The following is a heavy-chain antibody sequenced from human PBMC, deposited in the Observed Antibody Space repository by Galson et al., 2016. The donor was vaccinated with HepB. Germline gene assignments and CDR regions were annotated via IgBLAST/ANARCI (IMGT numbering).Heavy chain of an antibody. CDR2: ISAYNGNT. CDR3: VYYWARDCSGGTCYGTT. CDR1: GYTFTSYG. D-gene: IGHD2-15*01. Sequence: SVKVSCKASGYTFTSYGISWVRQAPGQGLEWMGWISAYNGNTNYAQKLQGRVTMTTDTSTSTAYMELRSLRSDDTADDTAVYYWARDCSGGTCYGTTWGQGTLVTVSS. J-gene: IGHJ5*02. V-gene: IGHV1-18*01.